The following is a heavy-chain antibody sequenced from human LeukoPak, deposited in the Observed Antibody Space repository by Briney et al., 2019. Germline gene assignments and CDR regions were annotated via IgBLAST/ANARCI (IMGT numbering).Heavy chain of an antibody. CDR2: ITGSGANT. CDR1: GFTFSSYA. J-gene: IGHJ5*02. Sequence: GGSLRLSCAAFGFTFSSYAMSWVRQAPGKGLEWISSITGSGANTFYADSVKGRVTISRDNSENMLHLQVNSLRAEDTAIYYCAKGISSQKIDWFDPWGQGTLVTVSS. D-gene: IGHD2-15*01. V-gene: IGHV3-23*01. CDR3: AKGISSQKIDWFDP.